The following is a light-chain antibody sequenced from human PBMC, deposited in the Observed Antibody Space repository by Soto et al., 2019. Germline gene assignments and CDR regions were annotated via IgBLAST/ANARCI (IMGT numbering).Light chain of an antibody. J-gene: IGKJ1*01. Sequence: EIVITQSPSTLSVSPGERATLSCRASQSVSSDLAWYHQKPGQAPRLLIYGASTRATGIPARFSGSGSGTEFTLTINSLQSEDFAVYYCQQYNTWPRTFGQGTKV. V-gene: IGKV3-15*01. CDR3: QQYNTWPRT. CDR2: GAS. CDR1: QSVSSD.